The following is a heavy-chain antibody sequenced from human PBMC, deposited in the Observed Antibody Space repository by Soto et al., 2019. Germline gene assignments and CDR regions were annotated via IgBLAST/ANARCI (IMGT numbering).Heavy chain of an antibody. Sequence: GGSLRLSCAASGFTFDDYAMHWVLQAPEKGLEWVSGISWNSGSIGYVDSVKGRFTISRDNAKNSLYLQMNSLRAEDTAVYYCARVARSGCAEDAYHYYRTDAGCLGT. CDR1: GFTFDDYA. J-gene: IGHJ6*02. V-gene: IGHV3-9*01. CDR2: ISWNSGSI. CDR3: ARVARSGCAEDAYHYYRTDA. D-gene: IGHD5-12*01.